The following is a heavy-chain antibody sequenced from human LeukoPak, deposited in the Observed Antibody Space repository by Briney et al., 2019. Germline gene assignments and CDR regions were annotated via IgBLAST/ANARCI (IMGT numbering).Heavy chain of an antibody. V-gene: IGHV3-7*01. CDR2: IKQDGSEK. Sequence: PGGSLRLSCAASGFTFSSYRMSWVRQAPGKGLEWVANIKQDGSEKYYVDSVKGRFTISRDNAKNSLYLQMNSLRAEDTAVYYCARDFYDSSGYDGWGQGTLVTVSS. J-gene: IGHJ4*02. D-gene: IGHD3-22*01. CDR1: GFTFSSYR. CDR3: ARDFYDSSGYDG.